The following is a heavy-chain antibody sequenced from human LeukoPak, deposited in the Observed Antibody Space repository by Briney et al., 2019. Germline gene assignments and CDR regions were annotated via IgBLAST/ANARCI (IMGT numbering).Heavy chain of an antibody. CDR1: GGTFSSYA. CDR3: ARGRDRYNSDYYYMDV. CDR2: IIPIFGTA. D-gene: IGHD5-24*01. Sequence: ASVKVSCKASGGTFSSYAISWVRQAPGQGLEWMGGIIPIFGTANYAQKFQGRVTITTDESTSTAYMELSSLRSEDTAVYYCARGRDRYNSDYYYMDVWGKGTTVTVSS. V-gene: IGHV1-69*05. J-gene: IGHJ6*03.